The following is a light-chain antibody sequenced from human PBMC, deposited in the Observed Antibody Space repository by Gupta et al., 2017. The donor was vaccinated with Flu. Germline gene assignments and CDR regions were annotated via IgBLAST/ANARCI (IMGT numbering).Light chain of an antibody. CDR2: NAS. CDR3: QQRGDWPWT. CDR1: QNVRNY. J-gene: IGKJ1*01. V-gene: IGKV3-11*01. Sequence: EIVLTQSPATLSLSPGERATLSCRASQNVRNYLAWYQQKPGQAPRLLIYNASNRATGIPARFSGSGSGTDFTLSISGLEPEDFAVYYCQQRGDWPWTFGQGTKVEI.